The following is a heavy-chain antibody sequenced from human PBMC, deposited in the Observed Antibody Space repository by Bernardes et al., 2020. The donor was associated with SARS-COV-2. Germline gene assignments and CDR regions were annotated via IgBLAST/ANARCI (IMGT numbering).Heavy chain of an antibody. CDR1: GFTFDDYA. V-gene: IGHV3-9*01. CDR2: ISWNGGSI. J-gene: IGHJ4*02. CDR3: AKIAAAGTWGAPLDY. D-gene: IGHD6-13*01. Sequence: GGSPRLSCAASGFTFDDYAMHGVRQAPGKGREWVPGISWNGGSIGYADSVKGRFTISRDNAKNSLYLQMNSLRAEDTALYYCAKIAAAGTWGAPLDYWGQGTLVTVSS.